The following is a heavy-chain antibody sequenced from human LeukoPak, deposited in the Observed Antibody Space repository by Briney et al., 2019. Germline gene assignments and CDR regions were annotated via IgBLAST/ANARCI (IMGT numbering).Heavy chain of an antibody. CDR2: ISSSSIYI. CDR3: ARDDEDIVVVPAAIWEV. J-gene: IGHJ6*04. V-gene: IGHV3-21*01. D-gene: IGHD2-2*02. Sequence: GGSLRLSCVASGFTFSSYNMNWVRQAPGKGLEWVSSISSSSIYIYYADSVKGRFTISRDNVKSSLSLQMNSLRAEDTAVYYCARDDEDIVVVPAAIWEVWGKGTTVTVSS. CDR1: GFTFSSYN.